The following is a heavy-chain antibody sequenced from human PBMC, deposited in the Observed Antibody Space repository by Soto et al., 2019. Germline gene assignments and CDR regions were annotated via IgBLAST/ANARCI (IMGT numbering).Heavy chain of an antibody. V-gene: IGHV3-23*01. CDR3: AKDSESRSYAPN. CDR1: GFTFSSYA. D-gene: IGHD2-2*01. CDR2: ISGSGGST. Sequence: PGGSLRLSCEASGFTFSSYAMSWVRQAPGKGLEWVSAISGSGGSTYYADSVKGRFTISRDNSKNTLYLQMNSLRAEETAVYYCAKDSESRSYAPNWGQGTLVTVSS. J-gene: IGHJ4*02.